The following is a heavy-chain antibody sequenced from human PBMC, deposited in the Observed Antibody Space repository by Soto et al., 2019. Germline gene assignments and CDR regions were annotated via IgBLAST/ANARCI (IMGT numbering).Heavy chain of an antibody. J-gene: IGHJ4*02. Sequence: SETLSLTCSVSCGSISSPSYYWGWIRQPPGKGLEWIGEINRSGSTNYNPSLKSRVTISVDTSKNQFSLKLSSVTAADTAVYYCARSSLIQLFDYWGQGTLVTSPQ. D-gene: IGHD5-18*01. V-gene: IGHV4-39*07. CDR1: CGSISSPSYY. CDR2: INRSGST. CDR3: ARSSLIQLFDY.